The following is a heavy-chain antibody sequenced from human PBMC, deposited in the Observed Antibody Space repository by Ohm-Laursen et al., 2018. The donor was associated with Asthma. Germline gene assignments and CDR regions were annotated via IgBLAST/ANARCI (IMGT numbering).Heavy chain of an antibody. J-gene: IGHJ5*02. V-gene: IGHV3-30*18. Sequence: SLRLSCAASGFTFSSYGMHWVRQAPGKGLEWVAVISYDGSNKYYADSVKGRFTISRDNAENSLYLQMNSLRTEDTALYYCAKGSLAAADYNWFDPWGQGTLVTVSS. CDR2: ISYDGSNK. D-gene: IGHD6-13*01. CDR3: AKGSLAAADYNWFDP. CDR1: GFTFSSYG.